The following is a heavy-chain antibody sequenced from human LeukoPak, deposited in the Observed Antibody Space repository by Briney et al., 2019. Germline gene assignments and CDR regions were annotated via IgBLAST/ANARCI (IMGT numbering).Heavy chain of an antibody. V-gene: IGHV4-39*01. CDR1: GGSISSSSYY. D-gene: IGHD3-3*01. CDR3: ARTGHVTYYDFWSGPPHYWFDP. J-gene: IGHJ5*02. Sequence: SETLSLTCTVSGGSISSSSYYWGWIRQPPGKGLEWIGSIYYSGSTYYNPSLKSRVTISVDTSKNQFSLKLSSVTAADTAVYYCARTGHVTYYDFWSGPPHYWFDPWGQGTLVTVSS. CDR2: IYYSGST.